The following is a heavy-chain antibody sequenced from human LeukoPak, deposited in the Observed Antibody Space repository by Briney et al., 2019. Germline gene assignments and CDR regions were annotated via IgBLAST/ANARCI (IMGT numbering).Heavy chain of an antibody. D-gene: IGHD3-22*01. J-gene: IGHJ3*02. Sequence: PSATLSLTCTVSGGFISIYYWSWIRQPPGKGLEWIGYIYDSGSTNYTPSLKSRVTISVDTSKNQFSLKLSSVTAADTAVYYCASLTTAEAFDIWGQGTMVTVSS. CDR2: IYDSGST. V-gene: IGHV4-59*01. CDR1: GGFISIYY. CDR3: ASLTTAEAFDI.